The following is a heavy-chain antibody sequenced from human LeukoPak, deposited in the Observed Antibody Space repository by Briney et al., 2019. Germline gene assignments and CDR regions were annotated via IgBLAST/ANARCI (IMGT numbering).Heavy chain of an antibody. CDR3: AKDLSGRVAFDI. J-gene: IGHJ3*02. CDR1: GFTFSSYG. CDR2: VRYDGSNK. V-gene: IGHV3-30*02. D-gene: IGHD6-19*01. Sequence: GGSLRLSCAASGFTFSSYGMYWVRQAPGKGLEWVAFVRYDGSNKYYADSVKGRFTISRDNSKNTLFLQMNSLRAEDTAVYYCAKDLSGRVAFDIWGQGTMVTVSS.